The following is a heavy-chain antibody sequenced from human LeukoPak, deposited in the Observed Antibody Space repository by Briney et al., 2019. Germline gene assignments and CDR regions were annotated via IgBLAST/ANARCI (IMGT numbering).Heavy chain of an antibody. D-gene: IGHD2-2*01. CDR3: ARAKMSCSTSTCYGD. CDR1: QFY. CDR2: IYSGGST. V-gene: IGHV3-66*01. J-gene: IGHJ4*02. Sequence: TGGSLRLSCAASQFYMNWVRQAPGKGLEWVSTIYSGGSTYYADSVKGRFIISRDNSKNTLYLQMSTLRAEDTAMYYCARAKMSCSTSTCYGDGGQGTLVTVSS.